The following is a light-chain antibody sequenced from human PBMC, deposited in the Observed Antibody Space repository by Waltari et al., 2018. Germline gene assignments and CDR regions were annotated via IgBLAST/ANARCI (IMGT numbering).Light chain of an antibody. CDR1: ALPKQY. V-gene: IGLV3-25*03. Sequence: SSELTQPPSVSVSPGATAQIACSGDALPKQYAYWYRQTPRPPPVVVIYKAPVRPSGIPERFSGASSGTTVTLTIGGVQAEDEGDYYCLSADIGGTQRVFGGGTKLTVL. J-gene: IGLJ2*01. CDR3: LSADIGGTQRV. CDR2: KAP.